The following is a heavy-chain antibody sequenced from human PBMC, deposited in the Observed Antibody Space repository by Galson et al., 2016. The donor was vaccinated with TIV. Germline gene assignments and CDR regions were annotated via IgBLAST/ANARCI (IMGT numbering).Heavy chain of an antibody. D-gene: IGHD2/OR15-2a*01. CDR3: ATVAWFPGLSLDN. Sequence: CKVSGDSLNDLVIHRVRQAPGKGLEWMGGFDPEVSKTVYAQTLQGRVTMAADTSTNTAYMELGSLRFEDTAVYYCATVAWFPGLSLDNWGQGTLVTVSS. CDR1: GDSLNDLV. J-gene: IGHJ4*02. V-gene: IGHV1-24*01. CDR2: FDPEVSKT.